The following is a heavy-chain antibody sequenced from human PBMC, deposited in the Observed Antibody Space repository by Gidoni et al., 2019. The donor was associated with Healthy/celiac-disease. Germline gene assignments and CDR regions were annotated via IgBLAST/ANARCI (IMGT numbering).Heavy chain of an antibody. CDR2: IYYSGST. V-gene: IGHV4-39*01. D-gene: IGHD4-17*01. CDR3: ARRGGDYGDYVWFDP. J-gene: IGHJ5*02. Sequence: QLQLQASGPGLVKPAETLSLTGTVSGGSISSSSYYWGWIRQPPGKGLEWIGSIYYSGSTYYNPSLKSRVTISVDTSKNQFSLKLISVTAADTAVYYCARRGGDYGDYVWFDPWGQGTLVTVSS. CDR1: GGSISSSSYY.